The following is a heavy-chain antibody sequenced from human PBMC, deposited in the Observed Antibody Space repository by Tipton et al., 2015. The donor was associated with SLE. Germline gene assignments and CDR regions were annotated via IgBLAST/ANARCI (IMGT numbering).Heavy chain of an antibody. CDR1: GFTFSDYY. CDR2: ISSSSSYT. V-gene: IGHV3-11*03. CDR3: ARAGDYYGSGGGNWFDP. D-gene: IGHD3-10*01. J-gene: IGHJ5*02. Sequence: SLRLSCAASGFTFSDYYMSWIRQAPGKGLEWVSYISSSSSYTNYADSVKGRFTISRDNAKNSLYLQMNSLRAEDTAVYYCARAGDYYGSGGGNWFDPWGQGTLVTVSS.